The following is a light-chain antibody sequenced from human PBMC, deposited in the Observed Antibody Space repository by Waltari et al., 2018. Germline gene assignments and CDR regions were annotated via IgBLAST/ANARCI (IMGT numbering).Light chain of an antibody. CDR2: GKN. CDR3: QSYDSSLGGV. V-gene: IGLV1-40*01. J-gene: IGLJ3*02. Sequence: WYQQLQGTSPGCLIDGKNKRPSGFPDRFSGSKSATSASLAITGLQAEDEADYYCQSYDSSLGGVFGGGTKVTVL.